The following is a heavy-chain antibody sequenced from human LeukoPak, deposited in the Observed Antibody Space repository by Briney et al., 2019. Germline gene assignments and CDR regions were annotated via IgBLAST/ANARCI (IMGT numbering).Heavy chain of an antibody. V-gene: IGHV1-69*05. J-gene: IGHJ6*03. D-gene: IGHD5-12*01. CDR3: ARVRATGYEYYYYYYYMDV. CDR1: GGTFSSYA. Sequence: ASVKVSCMASGGTFSSYAISWVRQAPGQGLEWMGGTIPIFGTANYAQKFQGRVTITTDESTSTAYMELSSLRSEDTAVYYCARVRATGYEYYYYYYYMDVWGEGTTVTVSS. CDR2: TIPIFGTA.